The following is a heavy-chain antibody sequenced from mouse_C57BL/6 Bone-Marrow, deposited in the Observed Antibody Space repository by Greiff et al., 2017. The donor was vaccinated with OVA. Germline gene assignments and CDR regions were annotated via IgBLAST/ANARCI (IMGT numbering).Heavy chain of an antibody. J-gene: IGHJ3*01. CDR2: SRNKANDYTT. CDR3: ERDAPDSSGYVWFAY. CDR1: GFTFSDFY. V-gene: IGHV7-1*01. Sequence: EVKVVESGGGLVQSGRSLRLSCATSGFTFSDFYMEWVRQAPGKGLGWIAASRNKANDYTTEYSASVKGRFIVSRDTSHSILYLQMNALRAEDTAIYYCERDAPDSSGYVWFAYWGQGTLVTVSA. D-gene: IGHD3-2*02.